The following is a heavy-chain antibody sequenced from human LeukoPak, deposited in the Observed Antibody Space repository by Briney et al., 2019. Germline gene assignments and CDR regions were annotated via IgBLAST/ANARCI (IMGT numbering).Heavy chain of an antibody. CDR3: ARHVLLGYCSGGSCYSNLFRAPSRYYFDY. V-gene: IGHV4-59*08. CDR2: IYYSGST. Sequence: SETLSLTCTVSGGSISSYYWSWIRQPPGKGLEWIGYIYYSGSTNYNPSLKSRVTISVDTSKNQFSLKLSSVTAADTAVYYCARHVLLGYCSGGSCYSNLFRAPSRYYFDYWGQGTLVTVSS. J-gene: IGHJ4*02. CDR1: GGSISSYY. D-gene: IGHD2-15*01.